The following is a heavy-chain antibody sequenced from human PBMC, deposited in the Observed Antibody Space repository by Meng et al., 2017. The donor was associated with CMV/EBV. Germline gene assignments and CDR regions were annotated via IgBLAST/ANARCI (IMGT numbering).Heavy chain of an antibody. CDR3: AREVDWLLSYGMDV. J-gene: IGHJ6*02. CDR2: IKQDGSEK. CDR1: GFTFSSYW. V-gene: IGHV3-7*01. D-gene: IGHD3-9*01. Sequence: GESLKISYAASGFTFSSYWMSWVRQAPGKGLEWVANIKQDGSEKYYVDSVKGRFTISRDNAKNSLYLQMNSLRAEDTAVYYCAREVDWLLSYGMDVWGQGTTVTVSS.